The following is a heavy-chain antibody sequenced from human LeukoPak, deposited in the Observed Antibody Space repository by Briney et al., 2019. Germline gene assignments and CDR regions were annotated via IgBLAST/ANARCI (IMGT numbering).Heavy chain of an antibody. CDR1: GFTFGSYS. CDR2: ISSSSSTI. V-gene: IGHV3-48*01. CDR3: ARDPYSVTIFGVVSGWFDP. Sequence: PGGSLRLSCAASGFTFGSYSMNWVRQAPGKGLEWVSYISSSSSTIYYADSVKGRFTISRDNAKNSLYLQMNSLRAEDTAVYYCARDPYSVTIFGVVSGWFDPWGQGTLVTVSS. J-gene: IGHJ5*02. D-gene: IGHD3-3*01.